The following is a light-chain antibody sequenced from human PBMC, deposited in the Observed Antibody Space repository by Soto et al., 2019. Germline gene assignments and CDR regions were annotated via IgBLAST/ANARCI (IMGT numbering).Light chain of an antibody. CDR1: QSVSSY. CDR2: DAS. J-gene: IGKJ2*01. V-gene: IGKV3-11*01. CDR3: QQRCKWPSYT. Sequence: EIVLTQSPATLSLSPGERATLSCRASQSVSSYLAWYQQKPGQAPRLLIYDASNRATGIPARFSGSGSGTDFTLTISSLEPEDFAVYYCQQRCKWPSYTFGQGTKQEIK.